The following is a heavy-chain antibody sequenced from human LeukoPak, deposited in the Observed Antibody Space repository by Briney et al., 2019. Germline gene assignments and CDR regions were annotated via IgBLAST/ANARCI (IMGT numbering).Heavy chain of an antibody. CDR2: IYHSGST. CDR1: GGSISSSNW. Sequence: PSGTLSLTCAVSGGSISSSNWWSWVRQPPGKGLEWIGEIYHSGSTNYNPSLKSRVTISVDKSKNQFSLKLSSVTAADTAVYYCARTQWRREYHFDYWGQGTLVTVSS. J-gene: IGHJ4*02. V-gene: IGHV4-4*02. D-gene: IGHD6-19*01. CDR3: ARTQWRREYHFDY.